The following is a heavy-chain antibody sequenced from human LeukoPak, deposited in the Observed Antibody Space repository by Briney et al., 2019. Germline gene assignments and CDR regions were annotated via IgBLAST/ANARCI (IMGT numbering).Heavy chain of an antibody. D-gene: IGHD6-13*01. CDR1: GGTFSSYA. CDR2: FDPEDGET. J-gene: IGHJ4*02. Sequence: SVKVSCKASGGTFSSYAISWVRQAPGQGLEWMGGFDPEDGETIYAQKFQGRVTITADESTSTAYMELSSLRSEDTAVYYCAIIAAAGTESSMFDYWGQGTLVTVSS. CDR3: AIIAAAGTESSMFDY. V-gene: IGHV1-69*01.